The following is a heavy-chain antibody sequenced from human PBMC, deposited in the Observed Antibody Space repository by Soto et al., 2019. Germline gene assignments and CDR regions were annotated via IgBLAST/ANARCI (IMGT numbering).Heavy chain of an antibody. Sequence: PGGSLTLSCAASGSTFGIYGMHWVRQAPGKGLEWVAVIWYDGNNKYYADSVKGRFTLSRDNSNNTLYVQMTSLRAEGTAVYYWARGLHSGIDVWGQGTLVTVSS. D-gene: IGHD2-15*01. J-gene: IGHJ4*03. V-gene: IGHV3-33*01. CDR2: IWYDGNNK. CDR1: GSTFGIYG. CDR3: ARGLHSGIDV.